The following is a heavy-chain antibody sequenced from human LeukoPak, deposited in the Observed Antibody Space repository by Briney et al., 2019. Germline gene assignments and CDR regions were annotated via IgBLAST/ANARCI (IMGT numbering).Heavy chain of an antibody. J-gene: IGHJ4*02. D-gene: IGHD4-17*01. CDR3: ARDRHGDYHY. Sequence: SQTLSLTCTVSGGSISGGSYYWSWIRQPAGKGLEWIGRIYTSGSTNYNPSLKSRVTISVDTSKNQFSLKLSSVTAADTAVYYCARDRHGDYHYWGQGTLVTVSS. V-gene: IGHV4-61*02. CDR2: IYTSGST. CDR1: GGSISGGSYY.